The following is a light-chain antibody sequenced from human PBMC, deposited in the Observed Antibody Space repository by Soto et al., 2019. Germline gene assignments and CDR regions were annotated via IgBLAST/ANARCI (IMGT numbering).Light chain of an antibody. V-gene: IGLV1-47*01. CDR3: AAWDDSLSGPNYV. J-gene: IGLJ1*01. Sequence: QSVLTQPPSASGTHRQRVTIFRSGSSSNIGSNYVYWYQQLPGTAPKLLIYRNNQRPSGVPDRFSGSKSGTSASLAISGLRSEDEADYYCAAWDDSLSGPNYVFGTGTKVTVL. CDR2: RNN. CDR1: SSNIGSNY.